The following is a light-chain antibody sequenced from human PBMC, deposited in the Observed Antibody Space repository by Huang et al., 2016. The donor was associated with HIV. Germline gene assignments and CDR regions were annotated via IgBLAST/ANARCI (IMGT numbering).Light chain of an antibody. Sequence: EIVLTQSPGTLSLSPGERATLSCRASQSVSSNYLAWYQQKPGQAPRLLIYGASTWATGIPARFSGSGSGTDFTLTISRLEPEDFAVYYCQQYDSSSWTFGQGTKVEIK. CDR2: GAS. J-gene: IGKJ1*01. CDR1: QSVSSNY. V-gene: IGKV3-20*01. CDR3: QQYDSSSWT.